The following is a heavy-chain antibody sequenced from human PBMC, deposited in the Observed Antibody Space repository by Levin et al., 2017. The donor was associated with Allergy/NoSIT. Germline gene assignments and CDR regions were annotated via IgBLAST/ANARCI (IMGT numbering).Heavy chain of an antibody. CDR1: GDAIGNSGYS. CDR3: ARGLAVSPRDAFDI. V-gene: IGHV4-30-2*01. J-gene: IGHJ3*02. Sequence: PSQTLSLTCAVSGDAIGNSGYSWNWIRQPPGKGLEWIGHIYHTGATYHNPSLKSRVAISLAKSKNQIALEIDSVSAADTAMYYCARGLAVSPRDAFDIWGQGTMVTVSS. D-gene: IGHD6-19*01. CDR2: IYHTGAT.